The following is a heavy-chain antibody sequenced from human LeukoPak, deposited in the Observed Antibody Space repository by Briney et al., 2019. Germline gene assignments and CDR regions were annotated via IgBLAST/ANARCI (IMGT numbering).Heavy chain of an antibody. D-gene: IGHD3-10*01. CDR1: GFTFSDFY. J-gene: IGHJ4*02. Sequence: PGGSLRLSCAASGFTFSDFYMNWIRQAPGKGLEWVSYISSSTIYTNYADSVKGRFTISRDNAKNSLYLQMNSLRAEHTAVYYCARASGSGSYYANWGQGTLVTDSS. V-gene: IGHV3-11*05. CDR2: ISSSTIYT. CDR3: ARASGSGSYYAN.